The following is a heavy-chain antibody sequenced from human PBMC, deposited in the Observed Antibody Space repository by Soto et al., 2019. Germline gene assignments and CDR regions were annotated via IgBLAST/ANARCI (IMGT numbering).Heavy chain of an antibody. CDR1: GFTVSGNY. J-gene: IGHJ4*02. D-gene: IGHD1-1*01. V-gene: IGHV3-66*01. CDR2: IYSGGGT. CDR3: ARYNWPFDY. Sequence: EVQLVESGGGLVQPGGSLRLSCAASGFTVSGNYMSWVRQAPGKGLEWVSTIYSGGGTYYADSVKGRFTISRDNSKNTLYLQMKSLRAPDTAVYYCARYNWPFDYWGQGTLVTVSS.